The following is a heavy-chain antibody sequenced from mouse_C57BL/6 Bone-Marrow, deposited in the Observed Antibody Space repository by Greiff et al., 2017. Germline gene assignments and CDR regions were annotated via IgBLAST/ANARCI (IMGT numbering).Heavy chain of an antibody. CDR2: IYPRDGST. Sequence: VQLQQSGPELVKPGASVKLSCKASGYTFTSYDINWVQQRPGQRLALIGWIYPRDGSTKYTENVKGKATLSVDTSSSTAYMELHSLSSGDSAVYFCARGGLGGYYPYARDYWGQGTSVTVSP. J-gene: IGHJ4*01. CDR1: GYTFTSYD. V-gene: IGHV1-85*01. D-gene: IGHD2-3*01. CDR3: ARGGLGGYYPYARDY.